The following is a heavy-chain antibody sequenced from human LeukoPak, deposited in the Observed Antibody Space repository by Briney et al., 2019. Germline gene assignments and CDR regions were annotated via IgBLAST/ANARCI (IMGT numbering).Heavy chain of an antibody. J-gene: IGHJ4*02. D-gene: IGHD1-26*01. CDR1: GFTFGDYA. CDR3: TRDSGSYFNEYYFDY. Sequence: PGGSLRLSCTASGFTFGDYAMSWVRQAPGKGLEWVGFIRSKAYGGTTEYAAPVKGRFTISRDDSKSIAYLQMNSLKTEDTAVYYCTRDSGSYFNEYYFDYWGQGTLVTVSS. V-gene: IGHV3-49*04. CDR2: IRSKAYGGTT.